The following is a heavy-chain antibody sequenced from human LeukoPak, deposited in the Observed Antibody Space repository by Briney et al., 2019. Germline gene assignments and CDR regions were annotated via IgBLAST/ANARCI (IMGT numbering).Heavy chain of an antibody. CDR2: VYRSGST. J-gene: IGHJ1*01. D-gene: IGHD4-23*01. CDR3: ARGETLDETPPGWVYFSH. V-gene: IGHV4-4*07. Sequence: SEALSLTCTVSGGSISDSYWCWMRQSAGKGLEWIGRVYRSGSTNYNPSLKSRVVISVDTSKNQFSLNLASVTAADTAVYFCARGETLDETPPGWVYFSHWGPGTLVTVSS. CDR1: GGSISDSY.